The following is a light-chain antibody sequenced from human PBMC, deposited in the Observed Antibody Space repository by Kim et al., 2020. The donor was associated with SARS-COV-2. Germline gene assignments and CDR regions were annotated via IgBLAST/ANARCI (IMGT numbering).Light chain of an antibody. CDR1: QDISNY. CDR2: DAS. Sequence: DIQMTQSPSSLSASVGDRVTITCQASQDISNYINWYQQKPGKAPKLLIYDASNLETGVPSRFSGSGSGTDFTFTISSLQPEDIATYYCQQGLTFGGGTKVDIK. CDR3: QQGLT. V-gene: IGKV1-33*01. J-gene: IGKJ4*01.